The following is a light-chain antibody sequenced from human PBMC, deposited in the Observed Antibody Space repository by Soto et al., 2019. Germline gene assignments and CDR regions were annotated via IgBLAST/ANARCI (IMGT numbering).Light chain of an antibody. CDR1: QSLSSNY. CDR3: QQYGGSAFT. Sequence: EIVLTQSPGTLSLSPGERATLSCRASQSLSSNYLAWYQQKPGQAPRLLISGTSNRATGIPDRFSGSGSGTDFTLTISRLEPADFAVYYCQQYGGSAFTFGPGTKVDIK. CDR2: GTS. V-gene: IGKV3-20*01. J-gene: IGKJ3*01.